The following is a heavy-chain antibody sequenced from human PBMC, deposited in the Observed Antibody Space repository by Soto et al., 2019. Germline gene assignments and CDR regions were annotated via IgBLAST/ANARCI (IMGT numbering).Heavy chain of an antibody. J-gene: IGHJ4*02. CDR3: HGYGY. CDR2: IYSGGTI. D-gene: IGHD5-12*01. V-gene: IGHV3-53*01. CDR1: GFTVTINY. Sequence: EVQVVESGGGLVQPGGSLRLSCAVSGFTVTINYMSWVRQAPGKGLEWVSVIYSGGTIYYADSVKGRFTISRDTSKNTLYLQMNSLRGDDTAVYYCHGYGYWGQGTPGTVSS.